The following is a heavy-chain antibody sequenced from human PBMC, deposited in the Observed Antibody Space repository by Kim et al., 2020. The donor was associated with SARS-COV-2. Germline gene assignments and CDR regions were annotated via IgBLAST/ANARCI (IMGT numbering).Heavy chain of an antibody. CDR1: GGSISSYY. CDR2: IYYSGST. CDR3: ARYVDTAMVFDY. Sequence: SETLSLTCTDSGGSISSYYWSWIRQPPGKGLEWIGYIYYSGSTNYNPSLKSRVTISVDTSKNQFSLKLSSVTAADTAVYYCARYVDTAMVFDYWCQGTLV. D-gene: IGHD5-18*01. V-gene: IGHV4-59*13. J-gene: IGHJ4*02.